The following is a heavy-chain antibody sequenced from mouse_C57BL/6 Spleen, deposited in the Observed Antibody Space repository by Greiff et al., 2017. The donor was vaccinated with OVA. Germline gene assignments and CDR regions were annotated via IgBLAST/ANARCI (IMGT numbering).Heavy chain of an antibody. D-gene: IGHD1-1*01. V-gene: IGHV1-69*01. J-gene: IGHJ1*03. Sequence: VQLQQPGAELVMPGASVKLSCKASGYTFTSYWMHWVKQRPGQGLEWIGEIDPSDSYTNYNQKFKGKSTLTVDKSSSTAYMQLSSLTSEDSAVYYGATYYGSSEGYFDVWGTGTTVTVSS. CDR3: ATYYGSSEGYFDV. CDR1: GYTFTSYW. CDR2: IDPSDSYT.